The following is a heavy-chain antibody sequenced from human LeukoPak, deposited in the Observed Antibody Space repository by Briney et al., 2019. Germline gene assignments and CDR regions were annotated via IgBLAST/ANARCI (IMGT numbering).Heavy chain of an antibody. V-gene: IGHV3-33*01. D-gene: IGHD5-18*01. Sequence: SGGSLRLSCAASGFTLSDYGMHWVRPAPGKWLEWVSLIWYDGSNKYYAYSVKGRFTISKDDSKNTLYLQMNSLRAEDTALYYCARDRAMVVGSSWYYDYWGQGTLVTVSS. CDR3: ARDRAMVVGSSWYYDY. CDR1: GFTLSDYG. J-gene: IGHJ4*02. CDR2: IWYDGSNK.